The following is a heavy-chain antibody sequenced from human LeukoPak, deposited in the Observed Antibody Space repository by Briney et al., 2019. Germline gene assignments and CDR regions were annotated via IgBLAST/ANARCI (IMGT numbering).Heavy chain of an antibody. J-gene: IGHJ4*02. V-gene: IGHV3-21*04. D-gene: IGHD1-26*01. CDR2: ISSSSSYI. CDR1: GFTFSSYS. CDR3: ARHYGSGSYYPSY. Sequence: AGGSLRLSCAASGFTFSSYSMNWVRQAPGKGLEWVSSISSSSSYIYYADSVKGRFTISRDNAKNSLYLQMNSLRAEDTAVYYCARHYGSGSYYPSYWGQGTLVTVSS.